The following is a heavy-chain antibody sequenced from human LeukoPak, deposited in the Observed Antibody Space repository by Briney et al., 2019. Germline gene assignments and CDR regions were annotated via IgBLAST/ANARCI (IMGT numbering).Heavy chain of an antibody. CDR2: IYYSGST. CDR3: AIAVAGYLEY. D-gene: IGHD6-19*01. V-gene: IGHV4-59*01. Sequence: SETLSLTCTVSGGSLSSYYWSWIRQPPGKGLEWIGYIYYSGSTNYNPSLKSRVTISVDTSKNQFSLKLSSVTAADTAVYYCAIAVAGYLEYWGQGTLVTVSS. CDR1: GGSLSSYY. J-gene: IGHJ4*02.